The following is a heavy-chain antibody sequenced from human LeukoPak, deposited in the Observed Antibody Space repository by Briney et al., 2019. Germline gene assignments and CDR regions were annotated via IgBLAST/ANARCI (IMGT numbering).Heavy chain of an antibody. J-gene: IGHJ5*02. D-gene: IGHD3-10*01. Sequence: PGGSLRLSCAASGFTFSSYGMSWVRQAPGKGLEWVSYISSSGSTIYYADSVKGRFTISRDNAKNSLYLQMNSLRAEDTAVYYCARSVTYYYGSGSYPWGQGTLVTVSS. CDR1: GFTFSSYG. CDR2: ISSSGSTI. V-gene: IGHV3-48*04. CDR3: ARSVTYYYGSGSYP.